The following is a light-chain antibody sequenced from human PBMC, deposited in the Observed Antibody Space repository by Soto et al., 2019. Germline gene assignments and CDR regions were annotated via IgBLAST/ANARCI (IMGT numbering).Light chain of an antibody. CDR2: KAS. CDR1: QSISSW. Sequence: DIQMTQSPSTLSASVGDRVTITCRASQSISSWLAWYQQKPGKAPKLLIYKASNLESGVPLRFSGSGSGTEFTLTISSLQPDDFATYYCQQYNSYWTFGKGTKLEIK. CDR3: QQYNSYWT. J-gene: IGKJ1*01. V-gene: IGKV1-5*03.